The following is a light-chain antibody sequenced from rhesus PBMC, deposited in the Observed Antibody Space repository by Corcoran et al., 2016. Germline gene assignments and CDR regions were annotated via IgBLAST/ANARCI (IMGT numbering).Light chain of an antibody. Sequence: HVILTQSPATLSLSPGERATLSCRASQSVSRSLAWYQQKPGHAPRLLIDGASSRVTGIPDRFSGRGSGTEFTLTISSLEPEDVGRYHCYQYSSGYSFGQGTKVEIK. J-gene: IGKJ2*01. CDR2: GAS. CDR1: QSVSRS. CDR3: YQYSSGYS. V-gene: IGKV3-10*01.